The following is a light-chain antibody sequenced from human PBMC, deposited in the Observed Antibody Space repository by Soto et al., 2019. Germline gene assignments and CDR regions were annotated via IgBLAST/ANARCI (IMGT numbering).Light chain of an antibody. J-gene: IGLJ1*01. Sequence: SVLTQPPSVSGAPGHSVTISCTGSSSNIGAGYEVHWYQQLPGTAPKLLIYGNNNRPSGVPDRFSGSKSGTSASLAITGLQAEDEADYYCQSYDSSLSALYVFGTGTKVTVL. CDR1: SSNIGAGYE. CDR3: QSYDSSLSALYV. V-gene: IGLV1-40*01. CDR2: GNN.